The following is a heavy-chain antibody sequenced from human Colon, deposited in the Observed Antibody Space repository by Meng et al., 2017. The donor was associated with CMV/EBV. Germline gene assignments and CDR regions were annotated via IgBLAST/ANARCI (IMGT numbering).Heavy chain of an antibody. J-gene: IGHJ6*02. CDR3: ARLWPYYYDSSNYYYGMDV. Sequence: SETLSLTCTVSGGSISSSSYYWGWIRQPPGKGLEWIGCIYYSGTTYYNPALKSRVTISVDTSKNQFSLKLSSVTAADTAVYYCARLWPYYYDSSNYYYGMDVWGQGTTVTVSS. V-gene: IGHV4-39*01. D-gene: IGHD3-22*01. CDR1: GGSISSSSYY. CDR2: IYYSGTT.